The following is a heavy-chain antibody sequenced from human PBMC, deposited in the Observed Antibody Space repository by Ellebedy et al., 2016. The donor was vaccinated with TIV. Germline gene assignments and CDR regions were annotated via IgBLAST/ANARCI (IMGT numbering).Heavy chain of an antibody. Sequence: GESLKISCVASGFTFSNYNMNWVRQPPGKGLEWVSSIRSTGSDQYYADSVKGRFTISRDNAKNSLYLQMNSLRDEDTAVYYCARASGDYFDYWGQGTLVTVSS. CDR1: GFTFSNYN. V-gene: IGHV3-48*02. CDR3: ARASGDYFDY. D-gene: IGHD4-17*01. J-gene: IGHJ4*02. CDR2: IRSTGSDQ.